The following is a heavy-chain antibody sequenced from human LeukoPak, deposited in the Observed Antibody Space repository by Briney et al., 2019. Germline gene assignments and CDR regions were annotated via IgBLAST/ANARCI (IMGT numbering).Heavy chain of an antibody. CDR3: ARDLPSFSSDY. Sequence: GGSLRLSCAASGFTFSSYSMNWVRQAPGKGLEWVANIKQDGSEKYHVDSMKGRFTISRDDAKNSLYLQMNSLRAEDTAVYYCARDLPSFSSDYWGQGTLVTVSS. CDR1: GFTFSSYS. D-gene: IGHD3-10*01. V-gene: IGHV3-7*01. CDR2: IKQDGSEK. J-gene: IGHJ4*02.